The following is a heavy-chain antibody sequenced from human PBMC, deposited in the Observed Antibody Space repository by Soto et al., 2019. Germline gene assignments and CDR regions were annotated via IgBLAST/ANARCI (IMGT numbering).Heavy chain of an antibody. CDR1: GGSISSSNW. CDR3: ARLALVTRIFDY. J-gene: IGHJ4*02. CDR2: VYHSGNP. Sequence: SETLSLTCAVSGGSISSSNWWSWVRQPPGKGLEWIGYVYHSGNPYYNPSLKGRVTISLDRSKNQFSLELGSVTAADTAVYYCARLALVTRIFDYWGQGTLVTVSS. D-gene: IGHD2-21*02. V-gene: IGHV4-4*02.